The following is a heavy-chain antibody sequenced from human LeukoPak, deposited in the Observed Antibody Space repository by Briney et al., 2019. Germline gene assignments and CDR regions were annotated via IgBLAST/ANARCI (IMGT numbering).Heavy chain of an antibody. CDR2: ISGSGGST. CDR3: AKDHGPVVPAATIDY. CDR1: GFTFSSYA. V-gene: IGHV3-23*01. D-gene: IGHD2-2*01. Sequence: GGSLRLSCAASGFTFSSYAMSWLRQAPGKGLEWVSAISGSGGSTYYADSVKGRFTISRDNSKNTLYLQMNSLRAEDTAVYYCAKDHGPVVPAATIDYWGQGTLVTVSS. J-gene: IGHJ4*02.